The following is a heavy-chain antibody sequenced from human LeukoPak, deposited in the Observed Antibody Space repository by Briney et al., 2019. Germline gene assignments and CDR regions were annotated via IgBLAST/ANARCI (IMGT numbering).Heavy chain of an antibody. Sequence: ASVKVSCKASGYTFTGYYMHWVRQAPGQGLEWMGWINAGNGNTKYSQKFQGRVTITRDTSASTAYMELSSLRSEDTAVYYCAREVGDSSSSGSMIDYWGQGTLVTVSS. CDR1: GYTFTGYY. CDR3: AREVGDSSSSGSMIDY. J-gene: IGHJ4*02. V-gene: IGHV1/OR15-3*02. CDR2: INAGNGNT. D-gene: IGHD6-6*01.